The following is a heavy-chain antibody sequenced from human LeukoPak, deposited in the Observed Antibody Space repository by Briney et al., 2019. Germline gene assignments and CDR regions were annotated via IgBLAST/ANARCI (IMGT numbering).Heavy chain of an antibody. CDR3: ARIPMYYYGSSWFDP. CDR2: INHSGST. Sequence: SETLSLTCAVSGGSFSGYYWSWIRQPPGKGLEWIGEINHSGSTNYNPSLKSRVTISVDTSKNQFSLKLSSVTAADTAVYYCARIPMYYYGSSWFDPWGQGTLVTVSS. J-gene: IGHJ5*02. D-gene: IGHD3-10*01. V-gene: IGHV4-34*01. CDR1: GGSFSGYY.